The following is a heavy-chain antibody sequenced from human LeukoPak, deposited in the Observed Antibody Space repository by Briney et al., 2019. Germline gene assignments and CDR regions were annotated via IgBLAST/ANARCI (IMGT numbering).Heavy chain of an antibody. CDR2: IHSGATT. Sequence: SETLSLTCTVSGGSMNRFYWAWIRQPAGRGRGWMGRIHSGATTNYTPSLESRLTISLDTSKNPFSLNLNSVTAADTAVYYCARDSPDGYTSGHYYYYLDVWGKGTTVTVSS. CDR3: ARDSPDGYTSGHYYYYLDV. V-gene: IGHV4-4*07. CDR1: GGSMNRFY. J-gene: IGHJ6*03. D-gene: IGHD5-18*01.